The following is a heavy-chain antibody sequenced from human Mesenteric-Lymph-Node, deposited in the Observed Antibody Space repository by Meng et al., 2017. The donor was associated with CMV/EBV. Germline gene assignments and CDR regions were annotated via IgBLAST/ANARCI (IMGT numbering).Heavy chain of an antibody. V-gene: IGHV3-21*01. J-gene: IGHJ4*02. Sequence: GGSLRLSCAASGSTLSSYSMNWVRQAPGKGLEWVSSISTSSRYIYYADSAKGRFTISRDNSKSTVYLQMNSLRAEDTAVYYCTKDMVGPNPHGNYWGQGTLVTVSS. CDR3: TKDMVGPNPHGNY. D-gene: IGHD1-26*01. CDR2: ISTSSRYI. CDR1: GSTLSSYS.